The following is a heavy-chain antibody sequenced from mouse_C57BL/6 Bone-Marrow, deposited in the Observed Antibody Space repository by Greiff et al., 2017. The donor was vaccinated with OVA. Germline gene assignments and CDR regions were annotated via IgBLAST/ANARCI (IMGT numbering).Heavy chain of an antibody. Sequence: VQLQQSGAELVKPGASVKLSCKASGYTFTSYWMQWVKQRPGQGLEWIGEIDPSDSYTNYNQKFKGKATLTVDTSSSTAYMQLSSLTSEDSAVYYCAREGYYSYYAMDYWGQGTSVTVSS. J-gene: IGHJ4*01. V-gene: IGHV1-50*01. CDR3: AREGYYSYYAMDY. D-gene: IGHD1-1*01. CDR2: IDPSDSYT. CDR1: GYTFTSYW.